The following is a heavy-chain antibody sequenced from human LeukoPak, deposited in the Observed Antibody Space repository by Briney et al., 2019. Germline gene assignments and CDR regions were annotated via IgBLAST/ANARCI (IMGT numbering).Heavy chain of an antibody. V-gene: IGHV5-51*01. J-gene: IGHJ5*02. CDR1: GYSFTSYW. CDR3: VAQFNAGLGGYPDH. D-gene: IGHD3-22*01. Sequence: GESLKISCKGSGYSFTSYWIGWVRQMPGKGLEWMGIIFPGDSDARYSPSFLGQVTFSADKSIRTVYLQWDSLKASDTATYYCVAQFNAGLGGYPDHWGQGTLAIVSS. CDR2: IFPGDSDA.